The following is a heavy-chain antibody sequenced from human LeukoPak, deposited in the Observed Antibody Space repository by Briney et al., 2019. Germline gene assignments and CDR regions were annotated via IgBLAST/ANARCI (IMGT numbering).Heavy chain of an antibody. J-gene: IGHJ6*03. CDR3: ARIPSQSSWYRYYYYMDV. Sequence: ASVKVSCKASGGTFSSYAISWVRQAPGQGLEWMGWINTNTGNPTYAQGFTGRFVFSLDTSVSTAYLQISSLKAEDTAVYYCARIPSQSSWYRYYYYMDVWGKGTTVTVSS. CDR1: GGTFSSYA. V-gene: IGHV7-4-1*02. CDR2: INTNTGNP. D-gene: IGHD6-13*01.